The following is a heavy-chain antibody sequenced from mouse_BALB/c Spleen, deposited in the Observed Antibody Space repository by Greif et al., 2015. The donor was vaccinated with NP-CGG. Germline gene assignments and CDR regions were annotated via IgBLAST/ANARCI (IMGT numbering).Heavy chain of an antibody. D-gene: IGHD1-2*01. CDR2: IWAGGST. CDR1: GFSLTSYG. J-gene: IGHJ4*01. Sequence: VQLQQSGPGLVAPSQSLSITCTVSGFSLTSYGVHWVRQPPGKGLEWLGVIWAGGSTNYNSALMSRLSISKDNSKSQVFLKMNSLQADDTAMYYCARDGGFITTVAMDYWGQGTSVTVSS. CDR3: ARDGGFITTVAMDY. V-gene: IGHV2-9*02.